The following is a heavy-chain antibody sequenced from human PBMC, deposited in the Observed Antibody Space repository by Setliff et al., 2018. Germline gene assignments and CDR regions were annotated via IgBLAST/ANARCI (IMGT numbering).Heavy chain of an antibody. CDR2: IYPGDSDT. J-gene: IGHJ3*02. D-gene: IGHD5-18*01. CDR1: EYSFTTYW. Sequence: GASLKISCKASEYSFTTYWIGWVRQMPGKGLEWMGIIYPGDSDTRYSPSFQGQVTISADKSINTAYLQWSSLKASDTAMYYCARRNTAMVYGFDIWGQGTMVTVS. V-gene: IGHV5-51*01. CDR3: ARRNTAMVYGFDI.